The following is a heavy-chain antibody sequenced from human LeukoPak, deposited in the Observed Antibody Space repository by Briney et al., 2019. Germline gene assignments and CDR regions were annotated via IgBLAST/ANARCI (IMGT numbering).Heavy chain of an antibody. CDR3: ARASDYDSSSYYYFDY. CDR2: IYYSGST. Sequence: SETLSLTCTVSGDSISSGGYYWSWIRRHPGKGLEWLGYIYYSGSTYYNPSLKSRVAISVDTSKNQFSLKLSSVTAADTAVYYCARASDYDSSSYYYFDYWGQGTLVTVSS. J-gene: IGHJ4*02. V-gene: IGHV4-31*03. D-gene: IGHD3-22*01. CDR1: GDSISSGGYY.